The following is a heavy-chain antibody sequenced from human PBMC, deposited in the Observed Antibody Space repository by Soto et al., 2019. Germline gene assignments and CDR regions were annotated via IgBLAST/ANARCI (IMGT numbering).Heavy chain of an antibody. CDR2: MNPNSGNT. CDR1: GYTFTSYD. CDR3: ARKDTAMVTGWFDP. D-gene: IGHD5-18*01. Sequence: QVQLVQSGAEAKKPGASVKVSCKASGYTFTSYDINWVRQATGQGLEWMGWMNPNSGNTGYAQKFQGRVTMTRNTSISTANMELSTLRSEATAEYYCARKDTAMVTGWFDPWGQGTLVTVSS. J-gene: IGHJ5*02. V-gene: IGHV1-8*01.